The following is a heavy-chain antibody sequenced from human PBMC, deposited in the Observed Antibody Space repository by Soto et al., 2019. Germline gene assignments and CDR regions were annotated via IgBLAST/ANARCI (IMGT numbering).Heavy chain of an antibody. V-gene: IGHV5-51*01. Sequence: GESLKISCTVSGFTFTSYWIAWVRQMPEKGLEYMGIIHPGDSDTRYNPSFQAQVTISVDKSISTAYLQWSSLEASDTAMYYCAKANIGWFYVEYWGQGTLVIVSS. CDR1: GFTFTSYW. D-gene: IGHD6-19*01. CDR2: IHPGDSDT. CDR3: AKANIGWFYVEY. J-gene: IGHJ4*02.